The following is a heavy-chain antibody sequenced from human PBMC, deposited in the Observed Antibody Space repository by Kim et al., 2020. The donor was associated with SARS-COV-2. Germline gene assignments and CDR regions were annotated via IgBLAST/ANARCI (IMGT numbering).Heavy chain of an antibody. V-gene: IGHV1-69*01. J-gene: IGHJ6*02. Sequence: FQGRVTITADESTSTAYMELSSLRSEDTAVYYCARVFAVTTPDYYYYYGMDVWGQGTTVTVSS. CDR3: ARVFAVTTPDYYYYYGMDV. D-gene: IGHD4-4*01.